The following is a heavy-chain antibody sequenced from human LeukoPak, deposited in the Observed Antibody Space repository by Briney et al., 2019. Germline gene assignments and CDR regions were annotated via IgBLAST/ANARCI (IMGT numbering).Heavy chain of an antibody. V-gene: IGHV1-3*03. J-gene: IGHJ5*02. CDR3: ARDRCSSTSCLWFDP. CDR1: GYSFTSFG. CDR2: INAGNGNT. Sequence: ASVKVSCKASGYSFTSFGMNWVRQAPGQGLEWLGWINAGNGNTKYSQEFQGRVTITRDTSASTAYMELSSLRSEDMAVYYCARDRCSSTSCLWFDPWGQGTLVTVSS. D-gene: IGHD2-2*01.